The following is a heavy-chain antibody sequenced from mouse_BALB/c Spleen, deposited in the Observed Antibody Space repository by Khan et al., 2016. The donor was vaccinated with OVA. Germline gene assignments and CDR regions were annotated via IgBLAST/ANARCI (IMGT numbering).Heavy chain of an antibody. CDR2: ISSGSSTI. V-gene: IGHV5-17*02. J-gene: IGHJ4*01. CDR3: ARSGSTTGYAMDY. Sequence: EVELVESGGGLVQPGGSRKLSCAASGFTFSRFGMNWVRQAPEKGLEWVAYISSGSSTIYYAETVKGRFTISRDNPKNIMFLQMTSLRSEDTAMYYCARSGSTTGYAMDYWGQGTSVTVSS. CDR1: GFTFSRFG. D-gene: IGHD2-14*01.